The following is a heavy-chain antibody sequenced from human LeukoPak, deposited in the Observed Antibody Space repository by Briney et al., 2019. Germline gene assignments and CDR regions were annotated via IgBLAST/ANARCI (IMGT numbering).Heavy chain of an antibody. CDR1: GDSTYNSIYY. V-gene: IGHV4-39*07. D-gene: IGHD3-22*01. J-gene: IGHJ4*02. CDR3: ARGRNYYDSSAGY. Sequence: SETLSLTCTVSGDSTYNSIYYWGWIRQPPGKGLEWIGSIDYSGSSYYNPSLRSRATISIDTSKNQFSLKLSSVTAADTAVYYCARGRNYYDSSAGYWGQGTLVTVSS. CDR2: IDYSGSS.